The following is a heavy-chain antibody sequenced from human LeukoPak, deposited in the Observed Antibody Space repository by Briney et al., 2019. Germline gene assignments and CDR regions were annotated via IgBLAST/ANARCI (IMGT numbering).Heavy chain of an antibody. D-gene: IGHD6-13*01. J-gene: IGHJ4*02. V-gene: IGHV3-30*18. CDR3: ANYKESSSWYYFDY. Sequence: GGSLRLSCAASGFTFSSYGMHWVRQAPGKGLEWVAVISYDGSNEYYADSVKGRFTISRDNSKNTLYLQMNSLRAEDTAVYYCANYKESSSWYYFDYWGQGTLVTVSS. CDR1: GFTFSSYG. CDR2: ISYDGSNE.